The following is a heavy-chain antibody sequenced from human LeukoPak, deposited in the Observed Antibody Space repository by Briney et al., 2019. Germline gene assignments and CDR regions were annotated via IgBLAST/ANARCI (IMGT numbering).Heavy chain of an antibody. CDR3: AKDRSSTWYGAFDI. CDR1: GFTFSSYW. Sequence: GGSLRLSCAASGFTFSSYWMHWVRQGPGKGLVWVSRINSDGSSTSYADSVKGRFTISRDNAKNTLYLQMNSLRAEDTAVYCCAKDRSSTWYGAFDIWGQGTMVIVSS. V-gene: IGHV3-74*01. CDR2: INSDGSST. D-gene: IGHD6-13*01. J-gene: IGHJ3*02.